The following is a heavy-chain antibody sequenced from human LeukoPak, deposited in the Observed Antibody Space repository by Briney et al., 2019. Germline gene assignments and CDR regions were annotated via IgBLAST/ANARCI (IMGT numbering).Heavy chain of an antibody. D-gene: IGHD2-15*01. Sequence: GGSLRLSCAASGFTFSSYWMSWVRQAPGKGLEWVANIKHDGSEKYYVDSVKGRFTISRDNAKNSLYLQMNSLRAEDTAVYYCAREQCSGGSCYSDYWGQGTLVTVSS. V-gene: IGHV3-7*01. CDR1: GFTFSSYW. CDR3: AREQCSGGSCYSDY. CDR2: IKHDGSEK. J-gene: IGHJ4*02.